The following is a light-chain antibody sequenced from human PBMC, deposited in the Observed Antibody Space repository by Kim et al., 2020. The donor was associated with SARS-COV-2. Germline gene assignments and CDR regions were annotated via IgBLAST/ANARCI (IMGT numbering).Light chain of an antibody. CDR3: QAWDSSTAV. CDR1: KVGDKY. Sequence: VSPGQPASITCSGDKVGDKYACWYQQRPGPSPVLVIYQDSKRPSGIPERFSGSNSGNTATLTISGTQAMDEADYYCQAWDSSTAVFGGGTQLTVL. V-gene: IGLV3-1*01. J-gene: IGLJ3*02. CDR2: QDS.